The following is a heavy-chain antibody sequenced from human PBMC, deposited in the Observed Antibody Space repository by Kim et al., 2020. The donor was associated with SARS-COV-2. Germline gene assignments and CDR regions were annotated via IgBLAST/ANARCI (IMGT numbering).Heavy chain of an antibody. CDR2: IDWAGDK. D-gene: IGHD6-19*01. Sequence: SGPTLVKPTQTLTLTCTFSGFSLNTSGMCVNWIRQPPGKALEWLALIDWAGDKYYSTSLKTRLSVSKEPSKNQVVLTMTNMDPVDTATYYCARSGSLYHDGSGSSYFIDAFDIWGQGTSVTVSS. CDR1: GFSLNTSGMC. J-gene: IGHJ3*02. CDR3: ARSGSLYHDGSGSSYFIDAFDI. V-gene: IGHV2-70*01.